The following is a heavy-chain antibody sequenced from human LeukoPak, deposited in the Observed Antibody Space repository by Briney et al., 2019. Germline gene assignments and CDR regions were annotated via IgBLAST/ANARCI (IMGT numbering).Heavy chain of an antibody. V-gene: IGHV4-59*08. CDR1: GGSISTYY. CDR2: ISYSGST. CDR3: ARSIIGTRSKFDY. D-gene: IGHD1/OR15-1a*01. J-gene: IGHJ4*02. Sequence: PSETLCLTCTVSGGSISTYYWSWIRQPPGKGLEWIGYISYSGSTNYNPSLKSRVTISLDTSKNQFALKLSSVTAADTAVYYCARSIIGTRSKFDYWGQGTLVTVSS.